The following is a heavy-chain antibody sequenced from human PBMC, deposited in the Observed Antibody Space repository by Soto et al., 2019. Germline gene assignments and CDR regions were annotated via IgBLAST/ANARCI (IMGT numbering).Heavy chain of an antibody. CDR1: GGSFSGYY. D-gene: IGHD3-22*01. Sequence: SETLSLTCAVYGGSFSGYYWSWIRQPPGKGLEWIGEINHSGSTNYNPSLKSRVTISVDTSKNQFSLKLSSVTAADTAVYYCARGLGYYDSSGIDYWGQGTLVTVSS. CDR3: ARGLGYYDSSGIDY. V-gene: IGHV4-34*01. J-gene: IGHJ4*02. CDR2: INHSGST.